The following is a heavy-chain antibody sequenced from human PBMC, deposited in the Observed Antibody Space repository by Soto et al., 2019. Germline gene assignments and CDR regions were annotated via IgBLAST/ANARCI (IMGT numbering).Heavy chain of an antibody. V-gene: IGHV4-34*01. CDR1: GGSFSCYY. CDR2: INHSGST. Sequence: SETLSLTWAVYGGSFSCYYWSWIRQPPGKGLEWIGEINHSGSTNYNPSLKSRVTISVDTSKNQFSLKLSSVTAADTAVYYCARGLRASYYYDSSGLRYWGQGTLVTVSS. CDR3: ARGLRASYYYDSSGLRY. J-gene: IGHJ4*02. D-gene: IGHD3-22*01.